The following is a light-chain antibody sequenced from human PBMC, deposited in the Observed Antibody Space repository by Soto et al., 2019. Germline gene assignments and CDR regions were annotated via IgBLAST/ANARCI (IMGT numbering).Light chain of an antibody. J-gene: IGKJ1*01. CDR1: QTITNY. CDR3: QQYNNWPPAS. Sequence: EIVMTQSPATLSVSPGETATLSCRASQTITNYLAWYQQKPCQAPRLLIYEAFTRATGVPARFSGSGTGTEFTLTISSLQSENFALYSCQQYNNWPPASFSQGTKVEIK. CDR2: EAF. V-gene: IGKV3-15*01.